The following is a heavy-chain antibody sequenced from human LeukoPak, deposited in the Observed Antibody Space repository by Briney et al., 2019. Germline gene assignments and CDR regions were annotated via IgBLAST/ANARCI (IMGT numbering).Heavy chain of an antibody. Sequence: GGSLRLSCAASGFTFSSSVMHWVRQAPGKGLEWVAFIRYDGANRYYADSVKGRFTISRDNSKHTLYLQMNSLRAEDTAVYYCAKSTIVGATVDAFDIWGQGRMVTVYS. J-gene: IGHJ3*02. CDR2: IRYDGANR. CDR1: GFTFSSSV. CDR3: AKSTIVGATVDAFDI. D-gene: IGHD1-26*01. V-gene: IGHV3-30*02.